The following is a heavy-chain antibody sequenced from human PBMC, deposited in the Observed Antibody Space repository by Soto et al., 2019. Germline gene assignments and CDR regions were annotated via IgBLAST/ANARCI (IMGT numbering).Heavy chain of an antibody. CDR2: IYYSGST. J-gene: IGHJ6*02. CDR3: ARDAPYSSSWPDYYYYYYGMDV. D-gene: IGHD6-13*01. Sequence: KSSETLSLTCTVSGGSISSGGYYWSWIRQHPGKGLEWIGYIYYSGSTYYNPSLKSRVTISVDTSKNQFSLKLSSVTAADTAVYYCARDAPYSSSWPDYYYYYYGMDVWGQGTTVTVSS. CDR1: GGSISSGGYY. V-gene: IGHV4-31*03.